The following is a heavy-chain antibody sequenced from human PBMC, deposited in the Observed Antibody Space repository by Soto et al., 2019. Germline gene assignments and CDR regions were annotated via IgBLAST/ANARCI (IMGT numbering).Heavy chain of an antibody. D-gene: IGHD1-26*01. CDR2: INPNSGGT. Sequence: QVQLVQSGAEVKKPGASVKVSCKASGYTFTGYYMHWVRQAPGQGLEWMGWINPNSGGTNYAQEFQAWVTMLRDTSISTAYMELSRLRSDDTAVYYCASPIGYYEDAFDIWGQGTMVTVSS. V-gene: IGHV1-2*04. CDR1: GYTFTGYY. CDR3: ASPIGYYEDAFDI. J-gene: IGHJ3*02.